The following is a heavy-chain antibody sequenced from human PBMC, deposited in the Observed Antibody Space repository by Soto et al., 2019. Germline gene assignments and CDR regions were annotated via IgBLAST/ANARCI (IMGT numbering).Heavy chain of an antibody. CDR3: AREETAWPLAYGLDV. V-gene: IGHV3-21*01. D-gene: IGHD2-21*02. Sequence: GGSLRLSCAASGFTFSSYAMSWVRQAPGKGLEWVSTIGTRSDIYYAESVKGRFTISRDNAKNSLSLQMNSLRVEATAVYYCAREETAWPLAYGLDVWGQGTAVTVSS. CDR1: GFTFSSYA. CDR2: IGTRSDI. J-gene: IGHJ6*02.